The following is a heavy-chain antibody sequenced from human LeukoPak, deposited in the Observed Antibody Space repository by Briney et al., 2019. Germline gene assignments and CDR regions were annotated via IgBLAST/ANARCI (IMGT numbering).Heavy chain of an antibody. Sequence: GGSLRLSCAASGFTFDDYAMHWVRQAPGKGLEWVSGISWSSGSIGYADSVKGRFTISRDNAKNSLYLQMNSLRAEDTALYYCAKDALDGYDYYYGMDVWGQGTTVTVSS. CDR2: ISWSSGSI. V-gene: IGHV3-9*01. CDR1: GFTFDDYA. CDR3: AKDALDGYDYYYGMDV. J-gene: IGHJ6*02. D-gene: IGHD5-24*01.